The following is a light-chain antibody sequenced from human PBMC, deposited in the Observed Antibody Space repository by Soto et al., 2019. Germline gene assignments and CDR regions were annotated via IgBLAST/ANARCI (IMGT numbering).Light chain of an antibody. CDR3: SSMLCINSYV. CDR1: SSLFETYNI. J-gene: IGLJ1*01. V-gene: IGLV2-23*02. Sequence: QSVITQPASVSGSPGQSITISCTGPSSLFETYNIVSWYQQNPSEVPRSIVSEVLKRLSRVSERFSGSKCGKTVSLTISGLESEDDAEYQCSSMLCINSYVVGTWTNVTVL. CDR2: EVL.